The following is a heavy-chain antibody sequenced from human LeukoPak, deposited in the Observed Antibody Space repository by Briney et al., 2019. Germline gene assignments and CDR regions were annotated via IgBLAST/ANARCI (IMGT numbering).Heavy chain of an antibody. V-gene: IGHV3-23*01. CDR3: AKAHSAALIPWRFDC. CDR2: ISGSGGST. J-gene: IGHJ5*01. CDR1: GFTFSSYA. D-gene: IGHD2-2*01. Sequence: GGSLRLSCAASGFTFSSYAMSWVRQAPGKGLEWVSAISGSGGSTYYADSVKGRFTISRDNSKNTLYLQMNSLRAEDTAVYYCAKAHSAALIPWRFDCWGQGTLVTVSS.